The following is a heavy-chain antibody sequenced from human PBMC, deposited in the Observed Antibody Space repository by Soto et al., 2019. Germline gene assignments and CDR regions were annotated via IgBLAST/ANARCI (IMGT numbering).Heavy chain of an antibody. CDR2: ISNDGSNK. CDR3: VKRKGPYSSGWYYFDY. CDR1: GFTFSSYG. V-gene: IGHV3-30*18. J-gene: IGHJ4*02. Sequence: GGSLRLSCAASGFTFSSYGMHWVRQAPGKGLEWVAVISNDGSNKYYADSVKGRFTISRDNSKNTLYLQMNSLRAEDTAVYYCVKRKGPYSSGWYYFDYWGQGTLVTVSS. D-gene: IGHD6-19*01.